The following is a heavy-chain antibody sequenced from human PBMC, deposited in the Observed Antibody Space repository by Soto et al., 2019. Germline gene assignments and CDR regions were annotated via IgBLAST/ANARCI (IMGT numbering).Heavy chain of an antibody. CDR3: AHALTGGLIVVVPAAIPTMAYNWFDP. D-gene: IGHD2-2*01. CDR2: IYWNDDK. Sequence: QITLKESGPTLVKPTQTLTLTCTFSGFSLSTSGVGVGWIRQPPGKALEWLALIYWNDDKRYSPSLKSRLTITTDTSKNQVVLTMTNMDPVDTATYYCAHALTGGLIVVVPAAIPTMAYNWFDPWGQGTLVTVSS. V-gene: IGHV2-5*01. J-gene: IGHJ5*02. CDR1: GFSLSTSGVG.